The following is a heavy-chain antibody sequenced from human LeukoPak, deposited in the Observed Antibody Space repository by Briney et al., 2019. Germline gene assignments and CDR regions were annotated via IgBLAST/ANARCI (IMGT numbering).Heavy chain of an antibody. J-gene: IGHJ4*02. CDR3: TTGSTSRHLFDY. CDR2: IKSKGGGGTT. CDR1: GFTFSNAW. V-gene: IGHV3-15*01. Sequence: GGSLRLSCAASGFTFSNAWISWVRQAPGKGLEWVGRIKSKGGGGTTDYAAPVKGRFTISRDDSKNTLYLQMNSLKTEDTAVYYCTTGSTSRHLFDYWGQGTLVTVSS.